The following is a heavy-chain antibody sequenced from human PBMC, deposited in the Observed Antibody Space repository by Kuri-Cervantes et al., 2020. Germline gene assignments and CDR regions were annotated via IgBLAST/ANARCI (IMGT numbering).Heavy chain of an antibody. V-gene: IGHV3-23*01. Sequence: GESLKISCAVSGFTFRHYAMSWVRQAPGKGLECVSGISGSGDNTYYADSVKGRFTISRDNSKDILYLQMNSLRAEDTAVYYCARELQDYYYYGMDVWGQGTTVTVSS. CDR2: ISGSGDNT. J-gene: IGHJ6*02. CDR3: ARELQDYYYYGMDV. CDR1: GFTFRHYA. D-gene: IGHD3-10*01.